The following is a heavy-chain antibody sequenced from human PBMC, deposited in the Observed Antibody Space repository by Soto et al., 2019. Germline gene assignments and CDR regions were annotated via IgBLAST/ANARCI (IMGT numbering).Heavy chain of an antibody. V-gene: IGHV3-48*03. CDR2: ISSSGSAI. Sequence: PGGSLRLSCAASGFTFNGHEMTWVRQAPGKGLEWVSYISSSGSAIYYADSVKGRFTISRDNAKDSLYLQMNSLRAEDTAVYYCARDLGGLDVWGQGTTVTVSS. CDR3: ARDLGGLDV. CDR1: GFTFNGHE. J-gene: IGHJ6*02.